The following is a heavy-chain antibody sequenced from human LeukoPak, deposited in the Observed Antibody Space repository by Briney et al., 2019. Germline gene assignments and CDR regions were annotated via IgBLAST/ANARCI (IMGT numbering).Heavy chain of an antibody. CDR2: SEGRCGST. J-gene: IGHJ4*02. D-gene: IGHD6-19*01. CDR3: ANLGGQWLAPNDY. CDR1: GFTFSSYV. V-gene: IGHV3-23*01. Sequence: GGSLRLSCVASGFTFSSYVLSWVRPAPGKGVEWVAISEGRCGSTHYADSVKDRFIISRDRYKKTLYLQMNSLRADDRAIYFCANLGGQWLAPNDYSGQGSLVTVSS.